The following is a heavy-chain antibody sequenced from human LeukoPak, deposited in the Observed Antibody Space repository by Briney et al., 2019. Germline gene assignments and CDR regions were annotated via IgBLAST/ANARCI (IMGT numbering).Heavy chain of an antibody. Sequence: PSETLSLTCTVSGGSISSYYWNWIRLPPGKGLEWIGSIYKSGSSNYNPSLKSRVTISVDKSKNQFSLKLSSVTAADTAIYYCARAGGSSDYWGQGTLVTVSS. D-gene: IGHD2-15*01. CDR1: GGSISSYY. CDR3: ARAGGSSDY. CDR2: IYKSGSS. V-gene: IGHV4-59*12. J-gene: IGHJ4*02.